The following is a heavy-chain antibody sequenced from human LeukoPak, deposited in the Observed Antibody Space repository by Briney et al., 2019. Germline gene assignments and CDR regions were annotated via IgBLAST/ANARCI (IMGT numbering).Heavy chain of an antibody. CDR3: ARVEVTGGSYGMDV. J-gene: IGHJ6*02. CDR1: GYTFTRYD. CDR2: MNPNSDNT. V-gene: IGHV1-8*01. Sequence: ASVKVSCKASGYTFTRYDINWVRQATGQGLEWMGWMNPNSDNTGYAQKFQGRVTMTRNTSISTAYMELSSLKSEDTAVYYCARVEVTGGSYGMDVWGQGTTVTVSS. D-gene: IGHD2-8*02.